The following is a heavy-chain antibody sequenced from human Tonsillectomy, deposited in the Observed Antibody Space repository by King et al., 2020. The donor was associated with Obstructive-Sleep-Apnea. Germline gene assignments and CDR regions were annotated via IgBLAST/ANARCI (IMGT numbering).Heavy chain of an antibody. J-gene: IGHJ4*02. CDR1: GGSISSCY. D-gene: IGHD3-22*01. CDR3: ARVKFEDSSGYYYFDY. Sequence: VQLQESGPGLVKPSETLSPTCTVSGGSISSCYWSWIRQPPGQGLEWIGYIYYSGSTNYNPSLKSRVTISLDTSKNQFSLKLSSVTAADTAVYYCARVKFEDSSGYYYFDYWGQGTLVTVSS. V-gene: IGHV4-59*01. CDR2: IYYSGST.